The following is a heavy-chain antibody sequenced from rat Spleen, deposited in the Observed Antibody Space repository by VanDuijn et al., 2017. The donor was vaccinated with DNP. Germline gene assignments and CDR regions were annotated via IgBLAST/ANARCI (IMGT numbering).Heavy chain of an antibody. D-gene: IGHD1-11*01. Sequence: EVHLVESGGGLVQPGRSLKLSCAASGFTFSDYYMAWVRQTPTRGLEWVTSISYDGGSTYYRDSVKGRFTISRDNAKSSLFLQMDSLRSEDTATYYCTTDVYGPDYWGQGVVVTVSS. CDR3: TTDVYGPDY. CDR2: ISYDGGST. J-gene: IGHJ2*01. CDR1: GFTFSDYY. V-gene: IGHV5-20*01.